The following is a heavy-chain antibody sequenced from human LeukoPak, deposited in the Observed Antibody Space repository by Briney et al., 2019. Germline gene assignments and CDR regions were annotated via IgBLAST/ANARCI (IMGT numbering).Heavy chain of an antibody. D-gene: IGHD3-22*01. J-gene: IGHJ4*02. CDR1: GYSFTSFS. CDR3: ARTGITMIVVD. V-gene: IGHV1-18*01. CDR2: ISAYNGNT. Sequence: ASVKVSCKASGYSFTSFSLNWVRQAPGQGLEWMGWISAYNGNTNYAQMLQGRVTMTTDTSTSTAYMELRSLRSDDTAVYYCARTGITMIVVDWGQGTLVTVSS.